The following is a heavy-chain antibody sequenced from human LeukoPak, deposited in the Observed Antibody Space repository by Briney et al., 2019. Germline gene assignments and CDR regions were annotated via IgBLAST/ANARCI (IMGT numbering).Heavy chain of an antibody. CDR1: GDSVSSNSAA. J-gene: IGHJ3*02. D-gene: IGHD1-26*01. V-gene: IGHV6-1*01. Sequence: SQTLSLTCAISGDSVSSNSAAWNWIRQSPSRGLEWLGRTYYRSKWYNDYAVSVKSRITINPDTSKNQFSLQLNSVTPEDTAVYYCARDPILYSGKPGDAFDIWGQGTMVTVSS. CDR2: TYYRSKWYN. CDR3: ARDPILYSGKPGDAFDI.